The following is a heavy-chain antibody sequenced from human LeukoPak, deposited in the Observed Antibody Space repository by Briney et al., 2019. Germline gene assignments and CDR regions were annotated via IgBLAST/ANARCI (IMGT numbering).Heavy chain of an antibody. V-gene: IGHV3-23*01. CDR2: ISGSGGST. D-gene: IGHD6-6*01. CDR1: GFTFGSYA. CDR3: AKEPPSIAARRSQFDY. Sequence: GGSLRPSCAASGFTFGSYAMSWVRQAPGKGLEWVSAISGSGGSTYYADSVKGRFTISRDNSKNTLYLQMNSLRAEDTAVYYCAKEPPSIAARRSQFDYWGQGTLVTVSS. J-gene: IGHJ4*02.